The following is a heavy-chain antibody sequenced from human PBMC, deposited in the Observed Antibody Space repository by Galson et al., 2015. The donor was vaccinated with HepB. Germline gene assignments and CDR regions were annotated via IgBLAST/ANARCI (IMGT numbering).Heavy chain of an antibody. J-gene: IGHJ6*02. Sequence: SLRLSCAASGFTFSSYGMHWVRQAPGKGLEWVAVISYDGSNKYYADSVKGRFTISRDNSKNTLYLQMNSLRAEDTAVYYCAAGYSSGWYVSDYYYYGMDVWGQGTTVTVSS. CDR2: ISYDGSNK. D-gene: IGHD6-19*01. CDR3: AAGYSSGWYVSDYYYYGMDV. V-gene: IGHV3-30*03. CDR1: GFTFSSYG.